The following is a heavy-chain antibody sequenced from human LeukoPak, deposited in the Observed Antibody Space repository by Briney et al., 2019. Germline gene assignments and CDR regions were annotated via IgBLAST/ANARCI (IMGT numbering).Heavy chain of an antibody. CDR1: GGTFSSYA. CDR3: ATDPSITVVRGGLGY. Sequence: SVKLSCKASGGTFSSYAISWVRQAPGQGLEWMGGTIPIFGTANYAQKFQGRVTMTEDTSTDTAYVELSSLRSEDTAVYYCATDPSITVVRGGLGYWGQGTLVTVSS. D-gene: IGHD3-10*01. J-gene: IGHJ4*02. V-gene: IGHV1-69*06. CDR2: TIPIFGTA.